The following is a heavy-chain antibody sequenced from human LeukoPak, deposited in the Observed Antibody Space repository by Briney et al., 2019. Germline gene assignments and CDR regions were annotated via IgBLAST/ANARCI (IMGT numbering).Heavy chain of an antibody. CDR2: ISGSGGST. CDR1: GLPFSSYA. V-gene: IGHV3-23*01. D-gene: IGHD2-15*01. CDR3: AKGPIIVVVVAATKY. Sequence: GGSLRLSCAASGLPFSSYAMSWVRKAPGKGLEWVSAISGSGGSTYYADSVKGRFTISRDNSKNTLYLQMNSLRAEDTAVYYCAKGPIIVVVVAATKYWGQGTLVTVSS. J-gene: IGHJ4*02.